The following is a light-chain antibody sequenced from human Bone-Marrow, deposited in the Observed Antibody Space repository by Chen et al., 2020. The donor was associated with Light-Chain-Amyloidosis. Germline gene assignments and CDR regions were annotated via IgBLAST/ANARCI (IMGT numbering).Light chain of an antibody. CDR3: GTWDSSLGAGV. J-gene: IGLJ2*01. CDR2: DNS. V-gene: IGLV1-51*01. CDR1: SSNIGNNF. Sequence: QSVLTQPPSVSAAPGQKVTISCSGTSSNIGNNFVSWYQQFPGTAPKLLIYDNSNRPSAIPDRFSGSKSGTSATLGIAGLQTGDEAEYYCGTWDSSLGAGVFGGGTKVTVL.